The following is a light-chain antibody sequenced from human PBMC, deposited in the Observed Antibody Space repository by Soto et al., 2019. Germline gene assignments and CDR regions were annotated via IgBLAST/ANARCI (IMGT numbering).Light chain of an antibody. J-gene: IGLJ2*01. CDR2: EVS. V-gene: IGLV2-14*01. CDR1: SSDVGGYNY. CDR3: SSYTSSSTFVV. Sequence: QSVLTQSVSVSGSPGQSITISCTGTSSDVGGYNYVSWYQQHPGKAPKLMIYEVSNRPSGVSNRFSGSKSGNTASLTISGLQAEDEADYYCSSYTSSSTFVVFGGGTKLTVL.